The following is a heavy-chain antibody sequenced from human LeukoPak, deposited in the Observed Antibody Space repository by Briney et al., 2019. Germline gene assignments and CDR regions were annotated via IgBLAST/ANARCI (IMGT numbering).Heavy chain of an antibody. CDR1: GFTFSSYG. Sequence: GGSLRLSCAASGFTFSSYGMHWVRQAPGKGLEWVAVISYDESNKYYADSVKGRFTISRDNSKNTLYLQMNSLRAEDTAVYYCAKDTSRVRGVVDYWGQGTLVTVSS. CDR3: AKDTSRVRGVVDY. CDR2: ISYDESNK. J-gene: IGHJ4*02. D-gene: IGHD3-10*01. V-gene: IGHV3-30*18.